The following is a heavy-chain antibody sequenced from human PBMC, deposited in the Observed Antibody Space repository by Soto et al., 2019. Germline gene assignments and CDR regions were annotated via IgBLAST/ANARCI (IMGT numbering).Heavy chain of an antibody. CDR2: IYYSGST. D-gene: IGHD3-3*01. Sequence: LSLTCTVSGGSISSGDYYWSWIRQPPGKGLEWIGYIYYSGSTYYNPSLKSRVTISVDTSKNQFSLKLSSVTAADTAVYYCARVARTIFGVVISYYYYGMDVWGQGTTVTVSS. CDR3: ARVARTIFGVVISYYYYGMDV. V-gene: IGHV4-30-4*01. J-gene: IGHJ6*02. CDR1: GGSISSGDYY.